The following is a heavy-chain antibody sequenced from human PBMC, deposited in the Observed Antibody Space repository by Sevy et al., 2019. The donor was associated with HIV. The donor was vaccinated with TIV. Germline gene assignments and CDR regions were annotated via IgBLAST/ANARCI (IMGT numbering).Heavy chain of an antibody. CDR2: ISSGSSYI. D-gene: IGHD3-10*01. Sequence: GGSLRLSCAASGFTFSNYFINWVRQAPGKGLEWVSSISSGSSYIFYADSVKGRFTISRDNAKNSLYLQMNSLRAEDTAVYYYARGDYYGSLYYFDYWGQGTLVTVSS. J-gene: IGHJ4*02. CDR1: GFTFSNYF. V-gene: IGHV3-21*01. CDR3: ARGDYYGSLYYFDY.